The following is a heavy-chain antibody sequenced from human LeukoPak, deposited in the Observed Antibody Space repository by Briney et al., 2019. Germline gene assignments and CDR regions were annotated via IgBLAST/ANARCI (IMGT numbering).Heavy chain of an antibody. CDR3: VRGGYFDVRVLFDP. J-gene: IGHJ5*02. D-gene: IGHD3-9*01. V-gene: IGHV1-8*02. CDR1: GGTFSSYA. Sequence: ASVKVSCKASGGTFSSYAISWVRQAPGQGPEWMGWMNPNSGHTGYAQKFQGRVTMTRNTSISTAYMELNSLRSEDTAVYYCVRGGYFDVRVLFDPWGQGTLVTVSS. CDR2: MNPNSGHT.